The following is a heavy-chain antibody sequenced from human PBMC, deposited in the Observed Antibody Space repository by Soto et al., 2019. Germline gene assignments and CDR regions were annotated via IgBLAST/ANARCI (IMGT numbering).Heavy chain of an antibody. CDR3: ARSPLKVLRFLEWLSKFDY. V-gene: IGHV5-51*01. Sequence: GESLKISCKGSGYSFTSYWIGWVRQMPGKGLEWMGIIYPGDSDTRYSPSFQGQVTISADKSISTAYLQWSSLKASDTAMYYCARSPLKVLRFLEWLSKFDYWGQGTLVTVSS. J-gene: IGHJ4*02. CDR1: GYSFTSYW. D-gene: IGHD3-3*01. CDR2: IYPGDSDT.